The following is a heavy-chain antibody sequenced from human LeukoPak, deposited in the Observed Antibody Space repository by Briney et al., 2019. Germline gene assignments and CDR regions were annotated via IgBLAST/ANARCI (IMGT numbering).Heavy chain of an antibody. CDR3: AGRLLWFGEFDDY. Sequence: PSETLSLTCTVFGGSISSSSYYWGWIRQPPGKGLEWIGSIYYSGSTYYNPSLKSRVTISVDTSKNQFSLKLSSVTAADTAVYYCAGRLLWFGEFDDYWGQGTLVTVSS. D-gene: IGHD3-10*01. CDR1: GGSISSSSYY. J-gene: IGHJ4*02. V-gene: IGHV4-39*01. CDR2: IYYSGST.